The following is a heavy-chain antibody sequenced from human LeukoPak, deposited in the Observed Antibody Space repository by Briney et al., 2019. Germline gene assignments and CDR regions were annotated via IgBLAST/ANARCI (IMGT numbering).Heavy chain of an antibody. CDR3: ARDERDYYYMDV. CDR1: GYTFTSYY. V-gene: IGHV1-46*04. J-gene: IGHJ6*03. CDR2: INPSGGST. Sequence: ASVKVSCKASGYTFTSYYMHWVRQAPGQGLEWMGIINPSGGSTSYAQKLQGRVTLTRDMSTSTVYMELSSLRFEDTAVYYCARDERDYYYMDVWGKGTTVTVSS.